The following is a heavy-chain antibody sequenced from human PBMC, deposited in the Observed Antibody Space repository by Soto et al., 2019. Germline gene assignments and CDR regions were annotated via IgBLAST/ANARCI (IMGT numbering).Heavy chain of an antibody. CDR3: ARDSSSGWFDWFDP. CDR1: GGSISSYY. CDR2: IYYSGST. D-gene: IGHD6-19*01. Sequence: LSLTCTVAGGSISSYYWSWIRQPPGKGLEWIGYIYYSGSTNYNPSLKSRVTISVDTSKNQFSLKLSSVTAADTAVYYCARDSSSGWFDWFDPWGQGTLVTVSS. J-gene: IGHJ5*02. V-gene: IGHV4-59*01.